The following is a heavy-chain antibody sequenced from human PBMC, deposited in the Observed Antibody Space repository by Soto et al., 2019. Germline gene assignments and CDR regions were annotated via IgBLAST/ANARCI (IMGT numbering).Heavy chain of an antibody. V-gene: IGHV4-34*01. CDR1: GGSFSSCY. Sequence: PSETLSLTCAVYGGSFSSCYWSWIRQPPGKGLEWIGEINHSGSTNYNPSLKSRVTISVDTSKNQFSLKLSSVTAADTAVYYCARGGRGHYYGSGSYYKGPVFDYWGQGTLVTVSS. J-gene: IGHJ4*02. CDR3: ARGGRGHYYGSGSYYKGPVFDY. D-gene: IGHD3-10*01. CDR2: INHSGST.